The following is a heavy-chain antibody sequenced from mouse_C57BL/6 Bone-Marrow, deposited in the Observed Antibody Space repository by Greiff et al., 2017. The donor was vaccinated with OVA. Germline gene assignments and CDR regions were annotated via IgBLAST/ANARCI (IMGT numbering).Heavy chain of an antibody. CDR1: GYTFTSYG. CDR2: IYPRSGNT. J-gene: IGHJ3*01. Sequence: QVQLQQSGAELARPGASVKLSCKASGYTFTSYGISWVKQRTGQGLEWIGEIYPRSGNTYYNEKFKGKATLTADKSSSTAYMELRSLTSDDSAVEFCAIWEGLLRLAYWGQGTLVTVSA. D-gene: IGHD1-1*01. V-gene: IGHV1-81*01. CDR3: AIWEGLLRLAY.